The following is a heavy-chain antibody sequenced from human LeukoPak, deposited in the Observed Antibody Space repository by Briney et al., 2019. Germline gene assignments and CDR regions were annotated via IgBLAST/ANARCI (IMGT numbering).Heavy chain of an antibody. V-gene: IGHV3-30*14. Sequence: GRSLSLSCAASGFTFSNYAMHWARQAPGKGLEWVAVISYHGINKYYSESVKGRFTISRDNSKNTLYLQVNSLRAEDTAVYYCARRGDGGRSFDYWGQGTLVTVSS. CDR1: GFTFSNYA. D-gene: IGHD4-23*01. J-gene: IGHJ4*02. CDR3: ARRGDGGRSFDY. CDR2: ISYHGINK.